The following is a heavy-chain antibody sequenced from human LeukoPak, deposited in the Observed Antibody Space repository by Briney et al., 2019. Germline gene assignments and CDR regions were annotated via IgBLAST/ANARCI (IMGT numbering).Heavy chain of an antibody. CDR1: GNTFSSNG. V-gene: IGHV1-18*01. Sequence: AAVKVSCKASGNTFSSNGISWVRQAPGQGLEWMGWISAYNGNTDYAQEPQGRVTMTTDTSTSTAYMELRSLRSDDTAVYYCARYTFGAYGMDVWGQGTTVTVSS. CDR3: ARYTFGAYGMDV. CDR2: ISAYNGNT. J-gene: IGHJ6*02. D-gene: IGHD2/OR15-2a*01.